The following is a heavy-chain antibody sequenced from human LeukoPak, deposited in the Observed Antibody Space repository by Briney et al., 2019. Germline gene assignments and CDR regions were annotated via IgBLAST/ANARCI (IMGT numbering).Heavy chain of an antibody. J-gene: IGHJ4*02. CDR1: GGSISSYY. V-gene: IGHV4-59*08. D-gene: IGHD5-12*01. Sequence: SETLSLTCTVSGGSISSYYWSWIRQPPGKGLEWIGYIYYSGSTYYNPSLKSRVTISVDTSKNQFFLKLSSVTAADTAVYYCARQRDGYNTDYWGQGTLVTVSS. CDR2: IYYSGST. CDR3: ARQRDGYNTDY.